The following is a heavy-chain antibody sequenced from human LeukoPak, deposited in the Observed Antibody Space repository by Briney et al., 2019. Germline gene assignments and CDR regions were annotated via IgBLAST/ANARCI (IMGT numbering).Heavy chain of an antibody. V-gene: IGHV3-48*04. CDR1: GFTFNDYS. J-gene: IGHJ3*02. Sequence: GGSLRLSCAASGFTFNDYSMNWVRQAPGKGLEWVSYISSSSYTIYYADSVKGRFTISRDNAKNSLYLQMNSLRAEDTAVYYCARAAHLDAFDIWGQGTMVTVSS. CDR3: ARAAHLDAFDI. CDR2: ISSSSYTI. D-gene: IGHD1-1*01.